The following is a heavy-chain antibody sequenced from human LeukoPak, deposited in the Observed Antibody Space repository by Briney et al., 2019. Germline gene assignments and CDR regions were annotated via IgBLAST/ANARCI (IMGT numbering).Heavy chain of an antibody. J-gene: IGHJ5*02. CDR3: ARSHSSTLTWFDP. CDR2: IYPRDPDT. CDR1: GYSFATYW. Sequence: GESLKISCKGSGYSFATYWIAWVRQTPRKGLEWMGIIYPRDPDTKYNPSFQGQVSISADKSISTAYLQWNSLQASDTAIYYCARSHSSTLTWFDPWGQGTLVSVSS. V-gene: IGHV5-51*01.